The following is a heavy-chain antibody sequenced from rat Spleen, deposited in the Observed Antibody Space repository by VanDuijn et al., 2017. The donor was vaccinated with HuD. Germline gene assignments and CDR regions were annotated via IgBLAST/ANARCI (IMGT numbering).Heavy chain of an antibody. J-gene: IGHJ2*01. CDR3: ARQTPRFITMMVLCFDY. V-gene: IGHV5-29*01. CDR1: GFTFSNYG. Sequence: EVQLVESGGGLVQPGRSLKLSCAASGFTFSNYGMAWVRQAPTKGLEWVATISYDGSSTYYRDSVKGRFTISRDNAKSTLYLQMDSLRYEDTATYYCARQTPRFITMMVLCFDYWGQGVMVTVSS. D-gene: IGHD1-12*02. CDR2: ISYDGSST.